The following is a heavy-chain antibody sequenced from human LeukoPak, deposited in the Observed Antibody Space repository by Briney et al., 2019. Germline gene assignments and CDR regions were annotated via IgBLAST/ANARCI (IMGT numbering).Heavy chain of an antibody. CDR2: IGTAGDT. V-gene: IGHV3-13*01. Sequence: GGSLRLSCAASGFTFSSYDMHWVRQATGKGLEWVSAIGTAGDTYYPGSVKGRFTISRENAKNSLYLQMNSLRAEDAAVYYCARAQRYGDYDYYYGMDVWGQGTMVAVSS. D-gene: IGHD4-17*01. CDR3: ARAQRYGDYDYYYGMDV. J-gene: IGHJ6*02. CDR1: GFTFSSYD.